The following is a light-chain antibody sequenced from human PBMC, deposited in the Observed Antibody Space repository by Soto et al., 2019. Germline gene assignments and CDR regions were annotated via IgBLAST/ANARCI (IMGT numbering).Light chain of an antibody. CDR3: SSYAGSNNVL. CDR1: RSDVGGYNY. V-gene: IGLV2-8*01. CDR2: EVT. J-gene: IGLJ3*02. Sequence: QSALTQPPSASGSPGQSVTISCTGTRSDVGGYNYVSWYQHHPGKAPKLMIYEVTKRPSGVPDRFSGSKSGNTASLTVSGLQAEDEADYYCSSYAGSNNVLFGGGTKLTVL.